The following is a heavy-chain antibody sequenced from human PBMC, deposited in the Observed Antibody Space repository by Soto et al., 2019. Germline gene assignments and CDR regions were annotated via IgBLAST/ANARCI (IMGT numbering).Heavy chain of an antibody. J-gene: IGHJ5*02. D-gene: IGHD3-22*01. Sequence: PGGSLRLSCAASGFTFSSYGMHWVRQAPGKGLEWVAVIWYEGSNKYYADSVKGRFTISRDNSKNTLYLQMNSLRAEDTAVYYCASDYYDSSGYSTNVDPWGQGTLVTVSS. CDR2: IWYEGSNK. CDR1: GFTFSSYG. V-gene: IGHV3-33*01. CDR3: ASDYYDSSGYSTNVDP.